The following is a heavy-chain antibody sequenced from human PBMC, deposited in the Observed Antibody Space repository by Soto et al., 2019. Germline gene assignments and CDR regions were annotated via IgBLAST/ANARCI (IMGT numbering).Heavy chain of an antibody. CDR3: AKERGYNYGYDAMDV. J-gene: IGHJ6*02. CDR1: GFTFSSYA. D-gene: IGHD5-18*01. CDR2: ISGSGGST. V-gene: IGHV3-23*01. Sequence: EVQLLESGGGLVQPGGSLRLSYAASGFTFSSYAMSWVRQAPGKGLEWVSGISGSGGSTYYADSVKGRFTISRDNSKNTLYLQPNSLRAEDTAVYYCAKERGYNYGYDAMDVWGQGTTVTVSS.